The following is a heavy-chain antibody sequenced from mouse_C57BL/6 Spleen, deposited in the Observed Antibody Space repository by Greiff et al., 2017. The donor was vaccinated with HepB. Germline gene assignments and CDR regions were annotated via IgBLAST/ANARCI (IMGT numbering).Heavy chain of an antibody. J-gene: IGHJ2*01. CDR1: GYTFTSYW. Sequence: QVQLQQSGAELVKPGASVKLSCKASGYTFTSYWMHWVKQRPGRGLEWIGRIDPNSGGTKYNEKFKSKATLTVDKPSSTAYMQLSSLTSEDSAVYYCARGFITTVVAPFDYWGQGTTLTVSS. D-gene: IGHD1-1*01. V-gene: IGHV1-72*01. CDR2: IDPNSGGT. CDR3: ARGFITTVVAPFDY.